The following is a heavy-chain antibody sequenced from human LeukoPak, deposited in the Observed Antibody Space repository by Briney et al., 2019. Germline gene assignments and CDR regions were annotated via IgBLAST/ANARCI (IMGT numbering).Heavy chain of an antibody. CDR3: ARPGITAFDI. CDR2: IWYDGSNK. D-gene: IGHD3-10*01. J-gene: IGHJ3*02. CDR1: GFTFSSYA. Sequence: TGGSLRLSCAASGFTFSSYAMSWVRQAPGKGLEWVAVIWYDGSNKYYADSVKGRFTISRDNSKNTLYLQMNSLRAEDSAVYYCARPGITAFDIWGQGTMVTVSS. V-gene: IGHV3-33*08.